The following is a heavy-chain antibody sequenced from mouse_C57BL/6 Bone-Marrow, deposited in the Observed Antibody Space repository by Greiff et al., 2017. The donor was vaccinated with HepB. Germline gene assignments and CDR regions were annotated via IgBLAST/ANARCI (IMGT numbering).Heavy chain of an antibody. V-gene: IGHV1-59*01. D-gene: IGHD1-1*01. CDR3: ARNYGSSYDY. J-gene: IGHJ2*01. Sequence: QVQLQQPGAELVRPGTSVKLSCKASGYTFTSYWMHWVKQRPGQGLEWIGVIDPSDSYTNYNQKFKGKATLTGDTSSSTAYMQLSGLTSEDSAVYYCARNYGSSYDYWGQGTTLTVSS. CDR1: GYTFTSYW. CDR2: IDPSDSYT.